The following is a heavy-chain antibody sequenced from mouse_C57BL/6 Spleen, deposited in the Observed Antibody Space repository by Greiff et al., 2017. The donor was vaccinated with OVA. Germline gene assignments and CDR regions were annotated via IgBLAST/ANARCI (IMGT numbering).Heavy chain of an antibody. CDR3: ARNTVYYGSSPNWYFDV. CDR1: GFSLTSYA. Sequence: QVQLKESGPGLVAPSQSLSITCTVSGFSLTSYAISWVRQPPGKGLEWLGVIWTGGGTNYNSALKSRLSISKDNSKSQVFLKMNSLQTDDTARYYCARNTVYYGSSPNWYFDVWGTGTTVTVSS. CDR2: IWTGGGT. V-gene: IGHV2-9-1*01. D-gene: IGHD1-1*01. J-gene: IGHJ1*03.